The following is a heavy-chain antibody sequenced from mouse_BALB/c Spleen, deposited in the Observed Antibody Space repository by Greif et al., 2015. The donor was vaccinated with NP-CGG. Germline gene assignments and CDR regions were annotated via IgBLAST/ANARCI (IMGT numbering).Heavy chain of an antibody. D-gene: IGHD2-1*01. Sequence: EVQGVESGGGLVKPGGSLKLSCAASGFTFSSYAMSWVRQSPEKRLEWVAEISSGGSYTYYPDTVTGRFTISRDNAKNTLYLEMSSLRSEDTAMYYCAREGGNNYFDYWGQGTTLTVSS. CDR2: ISSGGSYT. J-gene: IGHJ2*01. CDR1: GFTFSSYA. CDR3: AREGGNNYFDY. V-gene: IGHV5-9-4*01.